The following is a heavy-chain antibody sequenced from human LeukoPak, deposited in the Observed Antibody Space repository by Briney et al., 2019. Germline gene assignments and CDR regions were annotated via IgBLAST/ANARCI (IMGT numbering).Heavy chain of an antibody. Sequence: PSQTLSLTCAVSGGSISSGGYSWSWIRQPPGKGLEWIGYIYHSGSTYYNPSLKSRVTISVDRSKNQFSLKLSSVTAADTAVYYCARGARGDDALDIWGQGTMVTVSS. CDR3: ARGARGDDALDI. CDR1: GGSISSGGYS. J-gene: IGHJ3*02. V-gene: IGHV4-30-2*01. CDR2: IYHSGST.